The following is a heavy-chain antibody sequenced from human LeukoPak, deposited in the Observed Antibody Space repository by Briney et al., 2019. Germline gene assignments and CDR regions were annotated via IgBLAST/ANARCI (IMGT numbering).Heavy chain of an antibody. J-gene: IGHJ5*02. CDR3: ATAYYYDSSGHLGGCRFDP. CDR1: GYTLTELS. V-gene: IGHV1-24*01. Sequence: GASVKVSCKVSGYTLTELSMHWVRQAPGKGLEWMGGFDPEDGETIYAQKFQGRVTMTEDTSTDTAYMELSSLRSEDTAVYYCATAYYYDSSGHLGGCRFDPWGQGTLVTVSS. CDR2: FDPEDGET. D-gene: IGHD3-22*01.